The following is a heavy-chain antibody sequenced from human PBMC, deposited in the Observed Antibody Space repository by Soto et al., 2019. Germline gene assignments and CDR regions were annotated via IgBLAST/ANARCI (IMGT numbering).Heavy chain of an antibody. Sequence: SETLSLTCTVSGGSISSYYWSWIRQPPGKGLEWIGYIYYSGSTNYNPSLKSRVTISVDTSKNQFSLKLSSVTAADTAVYYCARDGGHLGPQYQGQVFDYWGQGTLVTVSS. J-gene: IGHJ4*02. CDR3: ARDGGHLGPQYQGQVFDY. CDR2: IYYSGST. V-gene: IGHV4-59*01. CDR1: GGSISSYY.